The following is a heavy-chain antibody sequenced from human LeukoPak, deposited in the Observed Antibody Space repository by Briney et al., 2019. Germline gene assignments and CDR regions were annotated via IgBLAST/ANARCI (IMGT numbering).Heavy chain of an antibody. J-gene: IGHJ5*02. CDR2: IWFDGSNK. V-gene: IGHV3-33*01. CDR3: ARDLPNSGYENNWFDP. Sequence: GGSLRLSCAVSGFTFSSYGVHWVRQAPGKGLEWVAVIWFDGSNKYYADSVKGRFTISRDNSKNTLYLQMNSLRAEDTAVYYCARDLPNSGYENNWFDPWGQGTLVTVSS. CDR1: GFTFSSYG. D-gene: IGHD5-12*01.